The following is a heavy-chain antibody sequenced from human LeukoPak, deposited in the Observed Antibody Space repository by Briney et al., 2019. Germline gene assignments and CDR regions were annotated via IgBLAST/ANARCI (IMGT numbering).Heavy chain of an antibody. D-gene: IGHD3-10*02. CDR1: GGSISGSY. J-gene: IGHJ4*02. CDR2: IYHTGHT. V-gene: IGHV4-59*08. Sequence: SETLSLTCTVSGGSISGSYWSWIRQPPGEGLEWIGYIYHTGHTHYNPSLKSRVTMSMDTSKSQLSLKMSSVTAADTAVYYCARQPFMSPFDYWGQGTLVTVSS. CDR3: ARQPFMSPFDY.